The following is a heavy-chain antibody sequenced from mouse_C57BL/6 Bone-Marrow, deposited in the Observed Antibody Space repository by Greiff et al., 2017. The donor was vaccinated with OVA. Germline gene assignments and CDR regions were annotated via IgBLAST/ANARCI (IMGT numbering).Heavy chain of an antibody. J-gene: IGHJ3*01. CDR2: IYPNNGGN. CDR1: GYTFTSYW. CDR3: ARRGDSAWFAY. Sequence: VQLQQPGAELVKPGASVKLSCKASGYTFTSYWMHWVKQRPGQGLEWIGYIYPNNGGNGYNQKFKGKATLTVDKSSSTAYMELRSLTSEDSAVYYCARRGDSAWFAYWGQGTLVTVSA. V-gene: IGHV1-34*01.